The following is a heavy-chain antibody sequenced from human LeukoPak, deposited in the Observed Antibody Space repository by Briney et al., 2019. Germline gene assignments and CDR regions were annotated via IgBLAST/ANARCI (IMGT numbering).Heavy chain of an antibody. Sequence: GGSLRLSCGASGFTFSSYWMHWVRQAPGKGLVWVSRINNDGSSTSYADSVQGRFTISRDNAKNSLYLQMNSLRAEDTAVYYCARDLGLRYFDWLLGSGYYFDYWGQGTLVTVSS. D-gene: IGHD3-9*01. V-gene: IGHV3-74*01. CDR1: GFTFSSYW. J-gene: IGHJ4*02. CDR3: ARDLGLRYFDWLLGSGYYFDY. CDR2: INNDGSST.